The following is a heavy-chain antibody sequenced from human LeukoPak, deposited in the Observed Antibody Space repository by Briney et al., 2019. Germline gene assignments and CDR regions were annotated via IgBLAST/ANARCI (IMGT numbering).Heavy chain of an antibody. V-gene: IGHV4-4*07. J-gene: IGHJ4*02. CDR3: ARELLLYYFDY. CDR2: IYTSGST. D-gene: IGHD3-22*01. CDR1: GGSFSGYY. Sequence: SETLSLTCAVYGGSFSGYYWSWIRQPAGKGQEWIGRIYTSGSTNYNPSLKSRVTMSVDTSKNQFSLKLSSVTAADTAVYYCARELLLYYFDYWGQGTLVTVSS.